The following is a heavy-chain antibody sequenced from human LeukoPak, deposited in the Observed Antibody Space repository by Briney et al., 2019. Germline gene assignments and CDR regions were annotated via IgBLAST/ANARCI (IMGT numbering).Heavy chain of an antibody. V-gene: IGHV1-69*06. Sequence: ASVKVSCKASGGTFSSYAISGVRQAPGQGLEWMGGIIPIFGTANYAQKFRGRVTITADKSTSTAYMELSSLRSEDTAVYYCARDPNQYCSGGSCYRWFDPWGQGTLVTVSS. J-gene: IGHJ5*02. D-gene: IGHD2-15*01. CDR2: IIPIFGTA. CDR1: GGTFSSYA. CDR3: ARDPNQYCSGGSCYRWFDP.